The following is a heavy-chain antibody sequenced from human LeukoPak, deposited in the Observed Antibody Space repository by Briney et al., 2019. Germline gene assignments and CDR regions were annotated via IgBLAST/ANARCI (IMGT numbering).Heavy chain of an antibody. J-gene: IGHJ6*03. Sequence: PVKVSCKASGGTFSSYAISWVRQAPGQGLEWMGRIIPIFGTANYAQKIQGRVTITTDESTSTAYMELSSLRSEDTAVYYCARAGRYFDWLPSPYYYYYMDVWGKGTTVTVSS. CDR1: GGTFSSYA. V-gene: IGHV1-69*05. D-gene: IGHD3-9*01. CDR3: ARAGRYFDWLPSPYYYYYMDV. CDR2: IIPIFGTA.